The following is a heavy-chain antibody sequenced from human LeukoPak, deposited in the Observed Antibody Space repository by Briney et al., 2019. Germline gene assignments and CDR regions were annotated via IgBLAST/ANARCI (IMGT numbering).Heavy chain of an antibody. CDR3: ARRGIAVAGTPPEEWYYYYYMDV. CDR1: GYTFTTYD. CDR2: MNPNSGNT. Sequence: ASVKVSCKASGYTFTTYDIYWVRQATGQGHGWMGWMNPNSGNTGYAQKFQGRVTMTRNTSISTAYMELSSLRSEDTAVYYCARRGIAVAGTPPEEWYYYYYMDVWGTGTTVTISS. D-gene: IGHD6-19*01. J-gene: IGHJ6*03. V-gene: IGHV1-8*01.